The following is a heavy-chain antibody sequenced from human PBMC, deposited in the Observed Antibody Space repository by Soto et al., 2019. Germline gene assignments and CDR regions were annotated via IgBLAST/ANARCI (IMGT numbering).Heavy chain of an antibody. CDR1: GYTFTNYA. CDR2: INAGNGKT. Sequence: QVQLVQSGAEVKKPGAPVKVSCKASGYTFTNYAIHWVRQGPGQRLEWMGWINAGNGKTKYSQKFQGRVTITRDTCASTADMDLSSLRSEDTAVYYCARDGAVAGNINFAYWGQGTLVTVSS. V-gene: IGHV1-3*01. CDR3: ARDGAVAGNINFAY. J-gene: IGHJ4*02. D-gene: IGHD6-19*01.